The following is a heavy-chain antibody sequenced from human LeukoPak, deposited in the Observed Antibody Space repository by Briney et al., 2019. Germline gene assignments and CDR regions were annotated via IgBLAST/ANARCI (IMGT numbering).Heavy chain of an antibody. CDR2: ISYDGSNK. V-gene: IGHV3-30*04. D-gene: IGHD3-10*01. CDR1: GFTFSSYA. Sequence: GRSLRLSCVASGFTFSSYAMHWVRQAPGKGLEWVAVISYDGSNKYYADSVKGRFTISRDNSKNTLYLQMNSLRAEDTAVYYCAKAKSAMVRGAPNYYYYGMDVWGQGTTVTVSS. CDR3: AKAKSAMVRGAPNYYYYGMDV. J-gene: IGHJ6*02.